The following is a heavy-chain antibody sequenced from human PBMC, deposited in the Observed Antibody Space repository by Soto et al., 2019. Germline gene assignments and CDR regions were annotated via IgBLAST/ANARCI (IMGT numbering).Heavy chain of an antibody. CDR2: IYYSGST. V-gene: IGHV4-59*01. D-gene: IGHD2-21*02. CDR3: AYGGNSFYYFDY. J-gene: IGHJ4*02. Sequence: LSLTCTVSGGSISSYYWSWIRQPPGKGLEWIGYIYYSGSTNYNPSLKSRVTISVDTSKNQFSLKLSSVTAADTAVYYCAYGGNSFYYFDYWGQGTLVTVSS. CDR1: GGSISSYY.